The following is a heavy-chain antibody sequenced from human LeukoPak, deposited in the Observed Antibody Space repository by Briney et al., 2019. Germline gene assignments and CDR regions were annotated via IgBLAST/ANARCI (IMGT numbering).Heavy chain of an antibody. J-gene: IGHJ4*02. CDR2: IYSGGTT. Sequence: GGSLRLSCAAPGFTFSNYMSWVRQAPGKGLEWVSVIYSGGTTNYADSVKGRFLVYRDNSKNTLYLQMNSLRAEDTAVYYCASKLTTGYWGQGTLVTVSS. D-gene: IGHD4-11*01. CDR3: ASKLTTGY. CDR1: GFTFSNY. V-gene: IGHV3-66*01.